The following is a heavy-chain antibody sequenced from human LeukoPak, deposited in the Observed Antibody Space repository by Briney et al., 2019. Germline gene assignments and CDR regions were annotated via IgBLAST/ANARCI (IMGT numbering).Heavy chain of an antibody. D-gene: IGHD3-3*01. CDR1: GFTFSSYD. J-gene: IGHJ3*02. CDR2: IQYDGTNK. Sequence: GGSLRLSCAASGFTFSSYDIHWVRQAPGKGLEWVAFIQYDGTNKYYADSVKGRFTISRDNSKFTVYLQMNSLRAEDTAMYYCAKDERVFRPSAFDIWGQGTMVTVSS. V-gene: IGHV3-30*02. CDR3: AKDERVFRPSAFDI.